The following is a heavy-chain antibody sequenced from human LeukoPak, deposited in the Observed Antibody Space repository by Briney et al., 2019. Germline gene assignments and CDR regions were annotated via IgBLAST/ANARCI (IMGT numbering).Heavy chain of an antibody. CDR1: GGSVSSGSYY. CDR3: AREVGIAARPFDY. Sequence: SETLSLTCTVSGGSVSSGSYYWSWIRQPPGKELGWIGYIYYSGSTNYNPSLKSRVTISVDTSKNQFSLKLSSVTAADTAVYYCAREVGIAARPFDYWGQGTLVTVSS. J-gene: IGHJ4*02. V-gene: IGHV4-61*01. D-gene: IGHD6-6*01. CDR2: IYYSGST.